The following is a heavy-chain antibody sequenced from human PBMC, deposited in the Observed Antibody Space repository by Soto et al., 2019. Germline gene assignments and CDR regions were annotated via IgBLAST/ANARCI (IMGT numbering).Heavy chain of an antibody. J-gene: IGHJ6*02. CDR3: ARGGGSQWLVKYYYYYGMDV. CDR1: GFTFSSYG. CDR2: IWYDGSNK. V-gene: IGHV3-33*01. Sequence: QVQLVESGGGVVQPGRSLRLSCAASGFTFSSYGMHWVRQAPGKGLEWVAVIWYDGSNKYYADSVKGRFTISRDNSKNTLYLQMTRLRAEDTAVYYCARGGGSQWLVKYYYYYGMDVWGQGTTVTVSS. D-gene: IGHD6-19*01.